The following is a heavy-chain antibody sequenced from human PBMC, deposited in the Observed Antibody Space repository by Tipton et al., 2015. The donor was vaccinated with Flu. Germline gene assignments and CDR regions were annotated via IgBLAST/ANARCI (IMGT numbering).Heavy chain of an antibody. J-gene: IGHJ4*02. V-gene: IGHV3-74*01. Sequence: LSLTCAASGFTFTNYWMHWVRQAPGKGLVWVSRINSDESKTDYADSVKGRFTISRDNAKNTVSLQMHSLRAEDTAVYYCVVGPYDYWGQGTLVTVSS. CDR1: GFTFTNYW. D-gene: IGHD1-26*01. CDR3: VVGPYDY. CDR2: INSDESKT.